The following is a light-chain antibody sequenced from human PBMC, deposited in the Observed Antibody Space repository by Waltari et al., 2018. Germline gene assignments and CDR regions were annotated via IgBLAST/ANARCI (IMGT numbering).Light chain of an antibody. V-gene: IGKV3-20*01. CDR2: GAS. CDR3: QHYVRLPVT. CDR1: QSVSRV. J-gene: IGKJ1*01. Sequence: EIVLTQSPGTLSLSPGERATLSCRASQSVSRVLAWYQQKPGQAPRLLIYGASNRATGIPDRVSGSGSGTDFSLTSSRLEPEDFAVYYCQHYVRLPVTFGQGTKVEIK.